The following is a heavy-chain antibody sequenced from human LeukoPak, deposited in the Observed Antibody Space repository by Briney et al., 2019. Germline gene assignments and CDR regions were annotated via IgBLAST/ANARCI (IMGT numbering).Heavy chain of an antibody. V-gene: IGHV4-61*02. CDR1: GGSISSGSYY. D-gene: IGHD3/OR15-3a*01. CDR2: IYTSGST. Sequence: PSQTLSLTCTVSGGSISSGSYYWSWIRQPAGKGLEWIGRIYTSGSTNYNPSLKSRVTMSVDTSKNQFSLKLSSVTAADTAVYYCASDLEGLDYWGQGTLVTVSS. J-gene: IGHJ4*02. CDR3: ASDLEGLDY.